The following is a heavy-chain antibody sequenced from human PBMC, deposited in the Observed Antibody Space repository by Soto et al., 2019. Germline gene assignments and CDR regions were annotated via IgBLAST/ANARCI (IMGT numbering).Heavy chain of an antibody. D-gene: IGHD6-19*01. J-gene: IGHJ4*02. CDR3: ATAPYSSGPFDY. CDR1: GYTLTELS. V-gene: IGHV1-24*01. CDR2: FDPEDGET. Sequence: ASVKVSCKVSGYTLTELSMHWVRQAPGKGLEWMGGFDPEDGETIYAQKFQGRVTMTEDTSTDTAYMEPSSLRSEDTAVYYCATAPYSSGPFDYWGQGTLVTVSS.